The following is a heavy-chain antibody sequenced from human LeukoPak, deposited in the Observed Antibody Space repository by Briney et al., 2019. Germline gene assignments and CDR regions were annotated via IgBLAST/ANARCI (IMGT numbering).Heavy chain of an antibody. D-gene: IGHD2-2*01. CDR1: GFTSSSYA. Sequence: PGGSLRLSCAASGFTSSSYAMSWVRQAPGKGLEWVSAISGSGGSTYADSVKGRFTISRDNSKNTLYLQMNSLRAEDTAVYYCANTGNIVVVPAARFDYWGQGTLVTVSS. CDR2: ISGSGGST. V-gene: IGHV3-23*01. J-gene: IGHJ4*02. CDR3: ANTGNIVVVPAARFDY.